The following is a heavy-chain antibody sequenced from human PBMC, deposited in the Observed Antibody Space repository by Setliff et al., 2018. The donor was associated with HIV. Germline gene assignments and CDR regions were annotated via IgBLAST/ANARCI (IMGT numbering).Heavy chain of an antibody. CDR2: ISWNSGSI. CDR1: GFTFDDYA. D-gene: IGHD1-26*01. Sequence: SLRLSCAASGFTFDDYAMHWVRQAPGKGLEWVSGISWNSGSIGYADSVKGRFTISRDNAKNSLYLQMNSLRVEDTAVYYCATDCAVVGGTGSLDSWGQGTLVTVSS. CDR3: ATDCAVVGGTGSLDS. V-gene: IGHV3-9*01. J-gene: IGHJ4*02.